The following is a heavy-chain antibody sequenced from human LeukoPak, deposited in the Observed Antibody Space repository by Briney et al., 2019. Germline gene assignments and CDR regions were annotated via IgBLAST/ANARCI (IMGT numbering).Heavy chain of an antibody. Sequence: SETLSLTCTVSGYSISSGYYWGWIRQPPGKGLEWIGSIYHSGSTYYNPSLKSRVTISVDTPKNQFSLKLSSVTAADTAVYYCARVEEGMDVWGQGTTVTVSS. D-gene: IGHD3-3*01. J-gene: IGHJ6*02. V-gene: IGHV4-38-2*02. CDR3: ARVEEGMDV. CDR2: IYHSGST. CDR1: GYSISSGYY.